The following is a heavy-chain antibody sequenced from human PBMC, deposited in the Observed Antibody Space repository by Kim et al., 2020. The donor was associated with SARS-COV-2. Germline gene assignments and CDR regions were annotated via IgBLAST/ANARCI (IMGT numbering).Heavy chain of an antibody. CDR1: GFTFSSYA. CDR3: AKEMGNGWPYDN. J-gene: IGHJ4*02. CDR2: LSDSGGTT. D-gene: IGHD6-19*01. V-gene: IGHV3-23*01. Sequence: GGSLRLSCAASGFTFSSYAMSWVRQAPGKGLEWVSALSDSGGTTFYADSVKGRFTISRDNSKNTLFLQMNSLRAEDTALYYCAKEMGNGWPYDNWGQGTLVTVSS.